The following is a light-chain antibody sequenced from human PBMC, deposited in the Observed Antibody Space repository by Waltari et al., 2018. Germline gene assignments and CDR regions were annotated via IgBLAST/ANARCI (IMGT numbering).Light chain of an antibody. CDR2: GAS. CDR1: QSIITY. J-gene: IGKJ2*01. V-gene: IGKV1-39*01. CDR3: QQSYSSPYT. Sequence: DIQMTQSPSSLSASVGDRVTITCRASQSIITYLNWYQQKPGKAPNLLISGASSLHTGVTSRFSGSGSGTDFTLTISSLQPEDFAIYYCQQSYSSPYTFGQGTKVE.